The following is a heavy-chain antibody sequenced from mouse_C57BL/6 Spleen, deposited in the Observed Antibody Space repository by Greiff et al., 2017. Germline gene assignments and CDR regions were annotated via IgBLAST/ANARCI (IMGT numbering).Heavy chain of an antibody. Sequence: EVQLQQSGPELVKPGASVKISCKASGYSFTDYNMNWVKQSNGKSLEWIGVINPNYGTTSYNQKFKGKATLTVDQSSSTASMQLNSLTSEDSAVYYCLASYYYGSRYFDYWGQGTTLTVSS. CDR1: GYSFTDYN. J-gene: IGHJ2*01. CDR2: INPNYGTT. D-gene: IGHD1-1*01. CDR3: LASYYYGSRYFDY. V-gene: IGHV1-39*01.